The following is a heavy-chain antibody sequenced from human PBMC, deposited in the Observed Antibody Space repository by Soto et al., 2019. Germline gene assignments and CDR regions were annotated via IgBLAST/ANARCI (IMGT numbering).Heavy chain of an antibody. CDR1: GFTFSSYA. CDR2: ISGGGGST. D-gene: IGHD4-4*01. V-gene: IGHV3-23*01. CDR3: AKTFYSKVGPFDY. Sequence: EVRLLESGGGFVQPGGSLRFSCAASGFTFSSYAMSWVRQAPGKGLEWVSSISGGGGSTYYADSVKGRFTISRDNSKNTLYLQMNSLRAEDTAVYYCAKTFYSKVGPFDYWGQGTLVTVSS. J-gene: IGHJ4*02.